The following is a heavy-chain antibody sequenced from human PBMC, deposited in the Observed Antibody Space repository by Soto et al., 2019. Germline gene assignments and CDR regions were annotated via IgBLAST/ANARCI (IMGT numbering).Heavy chain of an antibody. J-gene: IGHJ1*01. CDR3: ARDRSGWVFED. CDR1: GYIFTTYG. D-gene: IGHD6-19*01. Sequence: QVQLVQSGAEVKKPGASVKVSCKASGYIFTTYGISWVRQAPGQGVEWLGWISAYDGDTNYAQKFRGRVTVTTDTSTRTAYMELRSLRSDDTAVYYCARDRSGWVFEDWGQGTLVIVSS. CDR2: ISAYDGDT. V-gene: IGHV1-18*01.